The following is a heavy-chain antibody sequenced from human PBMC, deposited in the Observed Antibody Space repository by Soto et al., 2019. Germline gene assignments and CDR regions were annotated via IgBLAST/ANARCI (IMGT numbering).Heavy chain of an antibody. Sequence: EVQLLESGGGLVQPGGSLRLSCAASGFTFSSYAMNWVRQAPGKGLEWVSVISGSDGSTYYADSVKGRFTIYRDNSKNTLNLQMNSLRAEDTAVYYCARRSSSWYLDYWGQGTLVTVSS. V-gene: IGHV3-23*01. CDR2: ISGSDGST. D-gene: IGHD6-13*01. CDR3: ARRSSSWYLDY. J-gene: IGHJ4*02. CDR1: GFTFSSYA.